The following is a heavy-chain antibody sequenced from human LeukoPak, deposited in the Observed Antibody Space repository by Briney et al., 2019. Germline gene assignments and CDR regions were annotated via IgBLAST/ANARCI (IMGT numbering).Heavy chain of an antibody. Sequence: ASVKVSCKASGYTFTSYDINWVRQATGQGLEWMGWMNPNSGNTGYAQKFQGRVTMTRNTSISTAYMELSSLRSEDTAVYYCARARPGFSSSWYWANYYYYYMDVWGKGTTVTVSS. V-gene: IGHV1-8*01. CDR3: ARARPGFSSSWYWANYYYYYMDV. J-gene: IGHJ6*03. CDR2: MNPNSGNT. CDR1: GYTFTSYD. D-gene: IGHD6-13*01.